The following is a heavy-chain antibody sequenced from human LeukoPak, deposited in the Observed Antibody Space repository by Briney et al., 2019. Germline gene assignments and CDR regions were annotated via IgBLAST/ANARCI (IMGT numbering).Heavy chain of an antibody. CDR1: GFTFSSYW. CDR3: ARAGNLDN. V-gene: IGHV3-7*01. J-gene: IGHJ4*02. CDR2: IKPDGSDK. Sequence: GGSLRLSCAASGFTFSSYWMSWVRQAPGKGLEWVAQIKPDGSDKYYVDSVKGRFTISRDNAKNSLNLQMNSLRAEDTAVYYCARAGNLDNWGQGTLVTVSS. D-gene: IGHD4-23*01.